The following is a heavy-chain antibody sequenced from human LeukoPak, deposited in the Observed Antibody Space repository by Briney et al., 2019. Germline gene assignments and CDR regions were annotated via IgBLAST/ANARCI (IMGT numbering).Heavy chain of an antibody. J-gene: IGHJ6*02. CDR1: SGSMSSSTFY. Sequence: ASETLSLTCTASSGSMSSSTFYWVWIRQPPKKGLEWIGTIYYTGSTYYNPSLKSRLTISIDTSKNQFSLKLTSVTAADTAVYYCARRALYSNYYHGMDVWGQGTPVTVSS. CDR2: IYYTGST. V-gene: IGHV4-39*01. D-gene: IGHD1-26*01. CDR3: ARRALYSNYYHGMDV.